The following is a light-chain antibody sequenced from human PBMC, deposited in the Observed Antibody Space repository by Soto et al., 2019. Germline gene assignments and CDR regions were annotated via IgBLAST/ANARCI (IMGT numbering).Light chain of an antibody. Sequence: EIVMTQSPGTLSLSPGETATHSCRASQSVSSNCVAWFHQKPGQAPRLLIYGASSRATGVPDRFSASGSGTDFTLTISRLEPEDFAVYYCQQYGRSPFTFGPGTTVDI. CDR2: GAS. CDR1: QSVSSNC. J-gene: IGKJ3*01. CDR3: QQYGRSPFT. V-gene: IGKV3-20*01.